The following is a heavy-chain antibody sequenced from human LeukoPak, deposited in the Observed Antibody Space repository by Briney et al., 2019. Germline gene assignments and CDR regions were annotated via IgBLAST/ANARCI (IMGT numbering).Heavy chain of an antibody. D-gene: IGHD4-17*01. V-gene: IGHV4-39*07. CDR2: IYYSGST. J-gene: IGHJ6*03. CDR3: ASGTVTQYYYYYYYMDV. Sequence: SETLSFTCTVSGGSISSSSYYWGWIRQPPGKGLEWIGSIYYSGSTYYNPSLKSRVTISVDTSKNQFSLKLSSVTAADTAVYYCASGTVTQYYYYYYYMDVWGKGTTVTVSS. CDR1: GGSISSSSYY.